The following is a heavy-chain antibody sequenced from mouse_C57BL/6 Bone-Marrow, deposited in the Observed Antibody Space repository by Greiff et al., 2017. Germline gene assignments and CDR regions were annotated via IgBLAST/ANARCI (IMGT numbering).Heavy chain of an antibody. V-gene: IGHV1-81*01. CDR1: GYTFTSYG. D-gene: IGHD1-1*01. CDR3: VLYYYGSS. Sequence: LQESGAELARPGASVKLSCKASGYTFTSYGISWVKQRTGQGLEWIGEIYPRSGNTYYNEKFKGKATLTADKSSSTAYMELRSLTSEDSAVYFCVLYYYGSSWGQGTLVTVSA. J-gene: IGHJ3*01. CDR2: IYPRSGNT.